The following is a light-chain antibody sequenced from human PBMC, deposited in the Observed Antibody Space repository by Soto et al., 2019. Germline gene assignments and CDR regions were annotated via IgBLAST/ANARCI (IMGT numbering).Light chain of an antibody. CDR3: QQYGSSPYT. CDR1: QSVRNSY. J-gene: IGKJ2*01. CDR2: GAS. V-gene: IGKV3-20*01. Sequence: EILLTQSPDTLSLSPGERATLSCRASQSVRNSYLAWYQQKPGQAPRLLIYGASGRATGIPDRFSGSGSGTDFTLTISRLEPEDFAVYYCQQYGSSPYTFDQGTKLEI.